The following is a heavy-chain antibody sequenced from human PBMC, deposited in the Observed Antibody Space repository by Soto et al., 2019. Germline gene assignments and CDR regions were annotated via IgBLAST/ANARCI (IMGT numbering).Heavy chain of an antibody. J-gene: IGHJ5*02. D-gene: IGHD2-15*01. V-gene: IGHV3-23*01. Sequence: GVSLRLACAASGFTFSSYAMSWACQAQGKGLEWVSAISGSGGSTYYADPVKGRFTISRDNSKNTLYLQMNSLRAEDTAVYYSAKEWGRYCSGGSCYNWFDPWGQGTLVTVSS. CDR2: ISGSGGST. CDR1: GFTFSSYA. CDR3: AKEWGRYCSGGSCYNWFDP.